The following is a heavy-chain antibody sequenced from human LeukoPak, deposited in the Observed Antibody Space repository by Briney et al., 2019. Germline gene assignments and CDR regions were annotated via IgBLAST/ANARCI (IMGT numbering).Heavy chain of an antibody. J-gene: IGHJ6*02. CDR1: RFTFSSYA. CDR2: ISYDGSNK. V-gene: IGHV3-30-3*01. Sequence: GGSLRLSCAASRFTFSSYAMHWVRQAPGKGLEWVAVISYDGSNKYYADSVKGRFTISRDNSKNTLYLQMNSLRAEDTAVYYCARDSAAAAPDYYYYGMDVWGQGTTVTVSS. CDR3: ARDSAAAAPDYYYYGMDV. D-gene: IGHD2-2*01.